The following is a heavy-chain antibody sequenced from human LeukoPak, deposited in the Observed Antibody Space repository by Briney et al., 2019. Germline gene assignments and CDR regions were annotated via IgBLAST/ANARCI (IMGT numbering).Heavy chain of an antibody. CDR2: INHTGDT. V-gene: IGHV4-34*01. CDR3: AREPHRVLVPGPPDF. Sequence: SETLSLTCSVSGGLFSGYYWSWIRQSPGKGLEWIGDINHTGDTNYNPSLQSRVSTSIDTSKRQFSLRLISVTAADTAVYYCAREPHRVLVPGPPDFWGQGILVTVSS. D-gene: IGHD1-14*01. CDR1: GGLFSGYY. J-gene: IGHJ4*02.